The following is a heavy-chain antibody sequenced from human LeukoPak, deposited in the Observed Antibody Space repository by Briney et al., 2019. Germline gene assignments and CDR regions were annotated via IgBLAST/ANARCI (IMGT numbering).Heavy chain of an antibody. J-gene: IGHJ6*02. V-gene: IGHV3-21*01. CDR2: ISSSSSAI. D-gene: IGHD2-2*01. CDR1: GFTFSSYS. Sequence: PGPSLRLSCAASGFTFSSYSMNWVRQAPGKGLEWVSSISSSSSAIYLADSVKGRFTISRDNAKNSLYLQMNSLRAEDTAVYYCARDGDIVVVPAAISHYYYCGMDVWGQGTTVTVSS. CDR3: ARDGDIVVVPAAISHYYYCGMDV.